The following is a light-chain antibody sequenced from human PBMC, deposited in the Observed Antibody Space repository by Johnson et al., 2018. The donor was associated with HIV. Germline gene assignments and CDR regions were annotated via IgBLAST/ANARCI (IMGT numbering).Light chain of an antibody. CDR2: DNN. CDR1: SSNIGNNY. J-gene: IGLJ1*01. Sequence: QSVLTQPPSVSAAPGQKVTISCSGSSSNIGNNYVSWYQQLPGTAPKLLIYDNNKRPSGIPDRFSGSKSGTSATLGITGLQTGDEADYYCGTWDSSLSANYGFGTGTKATVL. V-gene: IGLV1-51*01. CDR3: GTWDSSLSANYG.